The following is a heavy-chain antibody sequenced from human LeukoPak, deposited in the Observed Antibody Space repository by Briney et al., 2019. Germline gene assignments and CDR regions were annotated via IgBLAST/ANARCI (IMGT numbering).Heavy chain of an antibody. CDR2: IYNSGST. CDR1: GGSISSDNYY. D-gene: IGHD3-22*01. CDR3: ARSSEGRYYYDSSGYSYYYYYMDV. V-gene: IGHV4-39*07. Sequence: SETLSLTCTVSGGSISSDNYYWGWIRQPPGKGLEWIGSIYNSGSTSYNPSLKSRVTISVDTSKNQFSLKLNSVTAADTAVYYCARSSEGRYYYDSSGYSYYYYYMDVWGKGTTVAISS. J-gene: IGHJ6*03.